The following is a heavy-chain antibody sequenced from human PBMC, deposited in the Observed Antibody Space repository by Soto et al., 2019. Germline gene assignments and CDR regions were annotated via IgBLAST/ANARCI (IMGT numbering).Heavy chain of an antibody. D-gene: IGHD6-13*01. V-gene: IGHV1-69*13. CDR3: ARYPGSPPGHIAAAGRFDY. J-gene: IGHJ4*02. CDR2: IIPIFGTA. Sequence: ASVKVSCKASGGTFSSYAISWVRQAPGQGLEWMGGIIPIFGTANYAQKFQGRVTITADESTSTAYMELSSLRSEDTAVYYCARYPGSPPGHIAAAGRFDYWGQGTLVTVSS. CDR1: GGTFSSYA.